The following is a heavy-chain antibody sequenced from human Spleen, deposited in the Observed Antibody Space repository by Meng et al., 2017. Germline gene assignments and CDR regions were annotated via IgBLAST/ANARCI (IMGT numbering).Heavy chain of an antibody. CDR2: ISSDATTI. D-gene: IGHD2-15*01. J-gene: IGHJ4*02. V-gene: IGHV3-48*03. CDR3: AKDWVVVGTTPPFDY. Sequence: GESLKISCAASGFTFSYYEMSWVRQAPGKGLEWVSYISSDATTIYYADSVKGRFTVSRDNSKNTLYLQMNSLRPEDTAVYYCAKDWVVVGTTPPFDYWGQGTLVTVSS. CDR1: GFTFSYYE.